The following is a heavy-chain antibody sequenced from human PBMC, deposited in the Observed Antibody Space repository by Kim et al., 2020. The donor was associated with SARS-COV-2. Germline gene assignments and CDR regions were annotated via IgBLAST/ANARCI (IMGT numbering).Heavy chain of an antibody. V-gene: IGHV1-18*04. CDR1: GYNFISYG. D-gene: IGHD1-7*01. Sequence: ASVKVSCKASGYNFISYGISWVRQAPGQGLEWMGWTSIYNGHANYAQELRDRVTVTIDPSTTIVYMELRSLRSDDTAIYYCARDPTGEDWNFDQNGMDVWGQGTTVTVSS. CDR3: ARDPTGEDWNFDQNGMDV. J-gene: IGHJ6*02. CDR2: TSIYNGHA.